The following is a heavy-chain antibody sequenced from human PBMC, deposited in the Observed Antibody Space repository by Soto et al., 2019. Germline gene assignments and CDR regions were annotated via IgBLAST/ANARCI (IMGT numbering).Heavy chain of an antibody. V-gene: IGHV1-69*01. J-gene: IGHJ4*02. CDR1: GGTFGSYA. CDR3: TREGFSGRYFPY. D-gene: IGHD1-26*01. CDR2: IVPIFTTA. Sequence: QVQLVQSGAEVRTPGSSVKVSCKASGGTFGSYAMSWVRQAPGQGLEWMGGIVPIFTTAKYAQKFQGRVTITADESTSTIYMELSSLTSEDTALYYCTREGFSGRYFPYCGQGTLVTVSS.